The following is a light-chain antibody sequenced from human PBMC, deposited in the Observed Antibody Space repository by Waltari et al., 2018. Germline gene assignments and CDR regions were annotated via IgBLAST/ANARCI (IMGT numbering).Light chain of an antibody. Sequence: QSALTQPASVSGSPGQSITISCTGTSSDVGSYNLVSWYQQHPGKAPKLMIYEGSKRPSGVSNRFSGSKSGNAASLTISELQAEEEADYYCCSYAGRSTLVFGGGTKLTVL. CDR3: CSYAGRSTLV. V-gene: IGLV2-23*01. CDR2: EGS. CDR1: SSDVGSYNL. J-gene: IGLJ2*01.